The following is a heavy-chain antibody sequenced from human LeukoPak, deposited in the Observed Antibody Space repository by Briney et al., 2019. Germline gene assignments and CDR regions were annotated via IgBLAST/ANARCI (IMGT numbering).Heavy chain of an antibody. D-gene: IGHD3-10*01. CDR2: IYSGGST. J-gene: IGHJ4*02. CDR3: ARGTVTMVDY. CDR1: GFTVSSNY. Sequence: PGGSLSLSCAASGFTVSSNYMSWVRQAPGRGLEWVSAIYSGGSTYYADSVKGRFTISRDNSKSTLFLQMNSLRAGDTAVYYCARGTVTMVDYWGQGTLVTVSS. V-gene: IGHV3-66*01.